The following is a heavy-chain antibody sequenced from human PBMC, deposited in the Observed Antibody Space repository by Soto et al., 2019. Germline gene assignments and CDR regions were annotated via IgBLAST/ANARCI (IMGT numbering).Heavy chain of an antibody. Sequence: ETLALTFSVSGTSVSNYYWSWIRQPAGKGLEHIGRIYTSGSTSYNPSLKSRVAMSMDTSQTQIYLNLTSVTAADTAVYYCARGGIQLSYAFDYWGQGILVTVSS. J-gene: IGHJ4*02. CDR2: IYTSGST. V-gene: IGHV4-4*07. CDR1: GTSVSNYY. D-gene: IGHD5-18*01. CDR3: ARGGIQLSYAFDY.